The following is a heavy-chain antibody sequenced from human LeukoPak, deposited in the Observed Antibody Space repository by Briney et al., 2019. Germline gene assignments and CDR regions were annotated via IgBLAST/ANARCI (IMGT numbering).Heavy chain of an antibody. CDR3: ARDYDSSGYDFDY. V-gene: IGHV1-69*05. Sequence: SVKVSCKASGGTFSSYAISWVRQAPGQGHEWMGGIIPIFGTANYAQKFQGRVTITTDESTSTAYMELSSLRSEDTAVYYCARDYDSSGYDFDYWGQGTLVTVSS. CDR2: IIPIFGTA. J-gene: IGHJ4*02. D-gene: IGHD3-22*01. CDR1: GGTFSSYA.